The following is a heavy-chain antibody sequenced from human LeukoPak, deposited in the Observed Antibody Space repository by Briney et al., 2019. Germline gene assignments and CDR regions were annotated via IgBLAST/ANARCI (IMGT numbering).Heavy chain of an antibody. CDR3: ARLLYYDYVWGSYRPKVADY. CDR2: INHSGST. V-gene: IGHV4-34*01. Sequence: PSETLSLTCAVYGGSFSGYYWSWIRQPPGKGLEWIGEINHSGSTNYNPSLKSRVTISVDTSKNQFSLKLSSVTAADTAVYYCARLLYYDYVWGSYRPKVADYWGQGTLVTVSS. CDR1: GGSFSGYY. D-gene: IGHD3-16*02. J-gene: IGHJ4*02.